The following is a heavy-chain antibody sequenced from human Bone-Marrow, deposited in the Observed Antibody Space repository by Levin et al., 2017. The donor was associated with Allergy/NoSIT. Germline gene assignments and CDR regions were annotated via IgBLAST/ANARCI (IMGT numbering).Heavy chain of an antibody. CDR3: ARGMTYSSGWLDFDY. CDR2: IYRGGGT. D-gene: IGHD6-19*01. Sequence: RPGGSLRLSCAASGFTVSSNYMNWVRQAPGKGLEWVSVIYRGGGTYYADSVKGRFIISRDNSKNTVYLQMDSLTAADTAVYFCARGMTYSSGWLDFDYWGQGTVVTVSS. V-gene: IGHV3-53*01. CDR1: GFTVSSNY. J-gene: IGHJ4*02.